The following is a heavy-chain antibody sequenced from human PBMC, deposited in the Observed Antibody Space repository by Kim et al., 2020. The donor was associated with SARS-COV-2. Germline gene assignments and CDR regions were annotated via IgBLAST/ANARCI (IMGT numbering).Heavy chain of an antibody. J-gene: IGHJ4*02. CDR2: IKTKYDVGTT. CDR3: TTGVIYHPGAKRRIGVCDDY. D-gene: IGHD2-8*01. CDR1: GFTFREAW. Sequence: GGSLRLSCAASGFTFREAWMSWGRQAPGKGLEWVGRIKTKYDVGTTDYAAPVKGRFTITKDDSKNTVYLKMNSIKIEDTAGYYCTTGVIYHPGAKRRIGVCDDYWGQGILVTGSS. V-gene: IGHV3-15*01.